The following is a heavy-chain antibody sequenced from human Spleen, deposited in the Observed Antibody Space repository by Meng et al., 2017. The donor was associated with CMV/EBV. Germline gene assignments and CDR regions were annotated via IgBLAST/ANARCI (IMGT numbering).Heavy chain of an antibody. V-gene: IGHV3-30*04. D-gene: IGHD2-8*01. Sequence: GESLKISCVASGFTFSSHALHWVRQAPGKGLEWVAVISFEGTNTYYGEPVKGRFTISRDNAKNTLYLQMNNLRAEDTAVYYCVRDRCSNGACLHHDHWGQGTRVTVSS. CDR3: VRDRCSNGACLHHDH. CDR2: ISFEGTNT. CDR1: GFTFSSHA. J-gene: IGHJ4*02.